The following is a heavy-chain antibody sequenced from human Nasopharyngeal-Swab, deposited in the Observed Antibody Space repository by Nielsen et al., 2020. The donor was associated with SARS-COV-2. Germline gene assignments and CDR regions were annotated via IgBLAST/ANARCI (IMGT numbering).Heavy chain of an antibody. V-gene: IGHV3-30*02. CDR2: ISYEGSIR. CDR1: GFTFSSYG. J-gene: IGHJ4*02. Sequence: GGSLRLSCAASGFTFSSYGMHWVRQAPGKGLEWVAFISYEGSIRNYIDSVKGRFTVSRDSSKNTVYLQMNSLRPDDTAVYFCAKSMAYFQLSGTYNLDLWGQGTLVTVSS. CDR3: AKSMAYFQLSGTYNLDL. D-gene: IGHD2-21*01.